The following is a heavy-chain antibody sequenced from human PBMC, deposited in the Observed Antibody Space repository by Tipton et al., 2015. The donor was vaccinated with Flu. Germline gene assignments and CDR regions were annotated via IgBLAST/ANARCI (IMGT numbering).Heavy chain of an antibody. CDR2: INHSGST. Sequence: TLSLTCAVYGGSFSGYYWSWIRQPPGKGLEWIGEINHSGSTNYNPSLKSRVTISVDTSKNQFSLKLSSVTAADTAVYYCARVFRDFWSGWRPITPTRFDPWGQGTLVTVSS. V-gene: IGHV4-34*01. J-gene: IGHJ5*02. CDR3: ARVFRDFWSGWRPITPTRFDP. D-gene: IGHD3-3*01. CDR1: GGSFSGYY.